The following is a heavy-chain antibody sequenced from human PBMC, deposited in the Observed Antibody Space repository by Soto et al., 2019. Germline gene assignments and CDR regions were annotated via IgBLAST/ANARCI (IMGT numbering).Heavy chain of an antibody. D-gene: IGHD2-15*01. CDR2: IYYRGST. Sequence: QVQLQESGPGLVKPSQTLSLTCTVSGGSISSGDYYWSWIRQPPGKGLEWIGYIYYRGSTYYNPSLKSRVTISVDTSKNQFSLKLSSVTAADTAVYYCARDRDCSGGSCFLHPKSYGMDVWGQGTTVTVSS. V-gene: IGHV4-30-4*01. CDR1: GGSISSGDYY. CDR3: ARDRDCSGGSCFLHPKSYGMDV. J-gene: IGHJ6*02.